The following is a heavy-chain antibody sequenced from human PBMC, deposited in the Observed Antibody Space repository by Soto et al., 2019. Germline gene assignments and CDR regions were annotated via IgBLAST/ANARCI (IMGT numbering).Heavy chain of an antibody. CDR2: IHPGESDT. CDR1: GYSFTTYW. D-gene: IGHD3-3*01. J-gene: IGHJ6*02. Sequence: PGASLKISYKSYGYSFTTYWIAWVRQMPGKGLEWMGSIHPGESDTRYSPSFQGQVTISADRSITTAYLQWSSLKASDTAMYYCARPKYDFWSGYYTGNYYYYGMDVWGQGTTVTVS. V-gene: IGHV5-51*01. CDR3: ARPKYDFWSGYYTGNYYYYGMDV.